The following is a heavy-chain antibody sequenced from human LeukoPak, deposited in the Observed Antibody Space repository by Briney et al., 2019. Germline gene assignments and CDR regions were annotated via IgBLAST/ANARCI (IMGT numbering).Heavy chain of an antibody. CDR1: GFTFSSYG. V-gene: IGHV3-30*02. CDR2: IRYDGSNK. CDR3: AKALRAPHRPVSSYYYMDV. J-gene: IGHJ6*03. Sequence: PGGSLRLSCAASGFTFSSYGMHWVRQAPGKGLEWVAFIRYDGSNKYYADSVKGRFTISRDKSKNTVFLQMNSLRADDTAVYYCAKALRAPHRPVSSYYYMDVWGKGTTVTVSS.